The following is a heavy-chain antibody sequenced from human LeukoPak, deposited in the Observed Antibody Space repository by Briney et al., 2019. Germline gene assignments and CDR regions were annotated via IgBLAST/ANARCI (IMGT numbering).Heavy chain of an antibody. CDR3: ARQNPYYYGSGRNFYYMDV. D-gene: IGHD3-10*01. CDR1: GGSISSSNYY. Sequence: SETLSLTCTVSGGSISSSNYYWGWIRQPPGTGLEWIGSIYYSGSTYYNPSLKSRVTISVDTAKNQFSLKLSSVTAADTAVYYCARQNPYYYGSGRNFYYMDVWGKGTTVTISS. J-gene: IGHJ6*03. V-gene: IGHV4-39*01. CDR2: IYYSGST.